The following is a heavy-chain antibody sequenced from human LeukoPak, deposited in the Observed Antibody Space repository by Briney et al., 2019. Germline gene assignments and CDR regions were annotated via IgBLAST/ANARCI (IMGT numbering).Heavy chain of an antibody. D-gene: IGHD3-16*01. V-gene: IGHV3-48*01. J-gene: IGHJ3*02. CDR3: ASKIWGGAFDI. CDR1: GFTFSSYS. Sequence: GGSLRLSRAASGFTFSSYSMNWVRQAPGKGLEWVSYISSSSSTIYYADSVKGRFTISRDNAKNSLYLQMNSLRAEDTAVYYCASKIWGGAFDIWGQGTMVTVSS. CDR2: ISSSSSTI.